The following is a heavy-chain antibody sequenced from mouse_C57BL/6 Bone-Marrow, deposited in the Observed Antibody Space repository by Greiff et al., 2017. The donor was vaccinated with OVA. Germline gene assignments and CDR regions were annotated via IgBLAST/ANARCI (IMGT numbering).Heavy chain of an antibody. CDR1: GFSLTSYG. CDR2: IWSGGST. J-gene: IGHJ4*01. D-gene: IGHD2-3*01. Sequence: QVQLQQSGPGLVQPSPSLSITCTVSGFSLTSYGVPWVRQPPGKGLEWLGVIWSGGSTDYNADFKSRLSISKDNSKSQVFFKMNRLQADDTAIYYCAKTLGSYDLYYYAMDYWGQGTSVTVSS. CDR3: AKTLGSYDLYYYAMDY. V-gene: IGHV2-4*01.